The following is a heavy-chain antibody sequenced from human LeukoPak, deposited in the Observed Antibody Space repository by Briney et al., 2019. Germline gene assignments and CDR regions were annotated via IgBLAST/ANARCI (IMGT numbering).Heavy chain of an antibody. D-gene: IGHD6-19*01. CDR2: IKSKTDGGTT. Sequence: GGSLRLSCAASGFTFSNAWMSWVRQAPGKGLEWVGRIKSKTDGGTTDYAAPVKGRFTISRDDSKNTLYLQMNSLKTEDTAVYYCTTDASYSSGWYQSYYFDYWGQGTLITVSS. V-gene: IGHV3-15*01. CDR1: GFTFSNAW. CDR3: TTDASYSSGWYQSYYFDY. J-gene: IGHJ4*02.